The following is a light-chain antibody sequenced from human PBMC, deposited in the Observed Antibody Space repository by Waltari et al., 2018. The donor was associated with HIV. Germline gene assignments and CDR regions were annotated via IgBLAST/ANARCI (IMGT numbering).Light chain of an antibody. J-gene: IGLJ2*01. Sequence: QSALTQPLSASGSPEQSVHIPCNGTSSDVGGYDYGSCYDQPPGKAPKLMLYDVTKRPSGVPDRFSGSKSGSTASLTVSGLQAEDEADYSCSSYAGSNNLIFGGGTKLTVL. V-gene: IGLV2-8*01. CDR2: DVT. CDR1: SSDVGGYDY. CDR3: SSYAGSNNLI.